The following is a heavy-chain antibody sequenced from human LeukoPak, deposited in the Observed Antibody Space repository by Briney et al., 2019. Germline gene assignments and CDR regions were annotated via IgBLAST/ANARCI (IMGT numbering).Heavy chain of an antibody. CDR2: ISTYSDKT. CDR1: GYTFPSYG. J-gene: IGHJ4*02. D-gene: IGHD2-15*01. Sequence: ASVKVSCKASGYTFPSYGSSWVRQAPGQGLQWMGWISTYSDKTNYVQRLQGRVTMTTDTSTSTAYMELRSLTSDDAAVYYCARDHCSGGNCTAYYDFWGQGALVTVSS. V-gene: IGHV1-18*01. CDR3: ARDHCSGGNCTAYYDF.